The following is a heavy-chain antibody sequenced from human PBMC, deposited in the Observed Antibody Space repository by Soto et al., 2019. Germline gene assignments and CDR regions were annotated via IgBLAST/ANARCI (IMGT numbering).Heavy chain of an antibody. CDR1: GGSISSYY. Sequence: PSETLSLTCTVSGGSISSYYWSWIRQPPGKGLEWIGYSYYSGSTNYNPSLKSRVTISVDTSKNRFSLKLSSVTAADTAVYYCARDRLVPDPVPGWLDPWGQANLVTVS. V-gene: IGHV4-59*01. CDR3: ARDRLVPDPVPGWLDP. J-gene: IGHJ5*02. CDR2: SYYSGST. D-gene: IGHD3-10*02.